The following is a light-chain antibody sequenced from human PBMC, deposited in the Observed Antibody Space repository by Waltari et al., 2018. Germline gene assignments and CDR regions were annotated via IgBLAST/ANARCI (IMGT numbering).Light chain of an antibody. V-gene: IGKV3-20*01. CDR3: QQYGNSLWT. Sequence: EIVLTQSRRTPSVSQGERDTLSCRASQSVTSNYLAWYQQRPGQAPRLLIYGASSKATAIPDRFSGSGSGTDFTLTISRLEPEDFAVYYCQQYGNSLWTFGQGTKVEIK. CDR2: GAS. J-gene: IGKJ1*01. CDR1: QSVTSNY.